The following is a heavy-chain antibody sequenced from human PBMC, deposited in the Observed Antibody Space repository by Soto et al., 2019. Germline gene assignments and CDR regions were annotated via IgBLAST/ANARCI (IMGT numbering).Heavy chain of an antibody. Sequence: SETLSLTCTVSGGSISSYYWSWIRQPPGKGLEWIGYIYYSGSTNYNPSLKSRVTISVDTSKNQFSLKLSSVAAADTAVYYCASSRHNWNYYFDYWGQGTLVTVSS. V-gene: IGHV4-59*01. J-gene: IGHJ4*02. D-gene: IGHD1-7*01. CDR2: IYYSGST. CDR1: GGSISSYY. CDR3: ASSRHNWNYYFDY.